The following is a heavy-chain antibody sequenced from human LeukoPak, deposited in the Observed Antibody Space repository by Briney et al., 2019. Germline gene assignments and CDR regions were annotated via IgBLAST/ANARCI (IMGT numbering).Heavy chain of an antibody. V-gene: IGHV1-2*02. CDR3: ARSGEAFDI. D-gene: IGHD3-16*01. CDR1: GYTLTGYY. Sequence: ASVKVSCKASGYTLTGYYIHWVRQAPGQGLEWMGWIDPDSGGTNYAQKFQDRVTMTRDTSISTAYMELRSLRSDDTAVYYCARSGEAFDIWGQGTMVTVSS. CDR2: IDPDSGGT. J-gene: IGHJ3*02.